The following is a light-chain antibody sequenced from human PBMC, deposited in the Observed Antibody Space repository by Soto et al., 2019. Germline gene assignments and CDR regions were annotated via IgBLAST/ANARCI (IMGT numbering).Light chain of an antibody. J-gene: IGLJ2*01. CDR2: DVS. Sequence: QSALTQPASVSGSPGQSITISCTGASRDVGGYNYVSWYQQSPGKAPKLMIYDVSNRPSGVSNRFSGSKSGNTASLTISGLQAEDEADYYCSSYTSSSTVVFGGGTQLTVL. CDR1: SRDVGGYNY. CDR3: SSYTSSSTVV. V-gene: IGLV2-14*01.